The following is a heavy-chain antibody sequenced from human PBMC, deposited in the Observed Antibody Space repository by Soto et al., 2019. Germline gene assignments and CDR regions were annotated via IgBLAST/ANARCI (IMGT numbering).Heavy chain of an antibody. V-gene: IGHV1-69*02. J-gene: IGHJ5*02. D-gene: IGHD2-21*01. CDR3: ARAGIGIASFSSPDWFDP. CDR2: IIPILGIA. CDR1: GGTFSSYT. Sequence: QVQLVQSGAEVKKPGSSVKVSCKASGGTFSSYTISWVRQAPGQVLEWMGRIIPILGIANYAQKFQGRVTITGDKSTSTAYMELSSLRSEDTAVYYCARAGIGIASFSSPDWFDPWGQETLVTVSS.